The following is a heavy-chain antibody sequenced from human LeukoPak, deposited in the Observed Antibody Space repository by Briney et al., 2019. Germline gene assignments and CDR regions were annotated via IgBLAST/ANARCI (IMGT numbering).Heavy chain of an antibody. Sequence: ASVKVSCKASGYTFTSYHMHWVRQAPGQGLEWMGIINPSGGSTSYAQKFQGRVTMTRDMSTSTVYMELSTLRSEDTAVYYCARRRAGYNHFDSWGQGALVTVSS. J-gene: IGHJ4*02. V-gene: IGHV1-46*01. CDR3: ARRRAGYNHFDS. CDR2: INPSGGST. CDR1: GYTFTSYH. D-gene: IGHD5-24*01.